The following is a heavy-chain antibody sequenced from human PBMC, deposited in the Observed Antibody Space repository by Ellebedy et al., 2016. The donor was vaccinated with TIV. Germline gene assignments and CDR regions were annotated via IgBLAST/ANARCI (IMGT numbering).Heavy chain of an antibody. Sequence: GSLRLSXTVSGGPISSSSYYWGWIRQPPGKGLEWIGSIYYSGSTYYNPSLKSRVTISVDTSKNQFSLKLSSVTAADTAVYYCARGGLLYGSGSYWFDYWGQGTLVTVSS. CDR1: GGPISSSSYY. CDR3: ARGGLLYGSGSYWFDY. V-gene: IGHV4-39*01. D-gene: IGHD3-10*01. J-gene: IGHJ4*02. CDR2: IYYSGST.